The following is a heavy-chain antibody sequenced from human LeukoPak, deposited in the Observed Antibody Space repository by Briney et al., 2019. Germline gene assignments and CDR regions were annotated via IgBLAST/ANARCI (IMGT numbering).Heavy chain of an antibody. Sequence: GGSPRLSCAASGFTFSSYSMNWVRQAPGKGLEWVSSISSSGSYIYYADSVKGRFTISRDNAKNSMSLQMNSLRAEDTAVYYCARDGSTSLDYWGQGALVTVSS. J-gene: IGHJ4*02. V-gene: IGHV3-21*06. CDR3: ARDGSTSLDY. D-gene: IGHD2-2*01. CDR2: ISSSGSYI. CDR1: GFTFSSYS.